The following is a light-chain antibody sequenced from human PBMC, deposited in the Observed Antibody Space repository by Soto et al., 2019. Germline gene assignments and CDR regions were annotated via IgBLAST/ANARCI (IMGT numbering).Light chain of an antibody. Sequence: EIVLTQSPGPLSLSPGERATLSCRASQSVSSDYFAWYQQKSGQAPRLLIYGASSRAAGIPDRFSGSGSGTDFTLAISRLEPEDFAVYYCQQYGSAPRTFGQGTNVELK. CDR3: QQYGSAPRT. J-gene: IGKJ1*01. CDR2: GAS. CDR1: QSVSSDY. V-gene: IGKV3-20*01.